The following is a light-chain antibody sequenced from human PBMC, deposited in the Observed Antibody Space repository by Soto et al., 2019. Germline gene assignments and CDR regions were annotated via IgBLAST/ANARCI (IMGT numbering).Light chain of an antibody. J-gene: IGKJ5*01. CDR1: QSVRGN. V-gene: IGKV3-15*01. Sequence: EIVMTQSPATLSVSPGERATLSCRASQSVRGNLAWYQQKPGQSPRLLIYGASSRATGIPARFSGSGSGTEFTLTINSLQSEDFAVYYCQQYNNWPFITFGQVTRLEIK. CDR2: GAS. CDR3: QQYNNWPFIT.